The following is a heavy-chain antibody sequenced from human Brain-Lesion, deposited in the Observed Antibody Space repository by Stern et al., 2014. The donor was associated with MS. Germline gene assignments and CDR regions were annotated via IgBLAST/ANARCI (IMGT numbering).Heavy chain of an antibody. CDR3: ARDQRGITIFGVVTDYYYLGMDV. CDR1: GYIFTGYY. Sequence: VQLVESGAEVKKPGASVKVSCKTSGYIFTGYYIHWVRQAPGQGLEWMAWINPNTGGTTNPQTFQGRATMSTDTPISTAYVELSSLTSDDTAVYYCARDQRGITIFGVVTDYYYLGMDVWGQGTTVTVSS. J-gene: IGHJ6*02. D-gene: IGHD3-3*01. V-gene: IGHV1-2*02. CDR2: INPNTGGT.